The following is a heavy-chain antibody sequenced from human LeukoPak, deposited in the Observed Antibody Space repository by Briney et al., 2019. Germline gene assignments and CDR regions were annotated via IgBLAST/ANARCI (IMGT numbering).Heavy chain of an antibody. CDR1: GGSISSYY. V-gene: IGHV4-59*07. Sequence: PSHTLSLTCTVSGGSISSYYWSWIRQPPGKGLEWIGYIYYSGCTNYNPSLKSRVTISVDTSKNQFPLKLSSVTAADTAVYYCARGGGGGRSPASYWGQGTLVTVSS. CDR2: IYYSGCT. J-gene: IGHJ4*02. CDR3: ARGGGGGRSPASY. D-gene: IGHD3-16*01.